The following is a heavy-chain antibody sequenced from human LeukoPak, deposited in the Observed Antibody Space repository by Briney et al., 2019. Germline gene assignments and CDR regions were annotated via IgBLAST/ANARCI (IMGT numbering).Heavy chain of an antibody. CDR2: IYNGVNT. J-gene: IGHJ5*02. CDR1: GASVSSASY. CDR3: ARSRAFNSGAFDP. D-gene: IGHD1-26*01. V-gene: IGHV4-61*01. Sequence: RSSETLSLTCTVSGASVSSASYWSWIRQPPGKGVEWIAHIYNGVNTNYNPSLKSRVTISVDTSKNQFSLRLNSMTAADTAVYYCARSRAFNSGAFDPWGQGSLVTVSS.